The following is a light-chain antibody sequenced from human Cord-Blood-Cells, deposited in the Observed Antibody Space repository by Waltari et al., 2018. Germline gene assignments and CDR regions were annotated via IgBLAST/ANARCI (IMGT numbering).Light chain of an antibody. CDR2: EDN. CDR1: SGSIVSNY. V-gene: IGLV6-57*01. J-gene: IGLJ2*01. CDR3: QSYDSSNQV. Sequence: NFMLTQPHSVSESPGKTVTISCTRRSGSIVSNYVQWYQQRPGSSPTTVIYEDNQRPSGVPDRVSGSIDSSSNSASLTISGLKTEDEADYYCQSYDSSNQVFGGGTKLTVL.